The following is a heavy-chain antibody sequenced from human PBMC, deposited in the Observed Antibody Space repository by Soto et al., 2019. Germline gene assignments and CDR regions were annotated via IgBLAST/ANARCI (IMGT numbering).Heavy chain of an antibody. CDR2: ISGSGGST. V-gene: IGHV3-23*01. CDR3: AIVRPPNYYDSSGYYYFDY. D-gene: IGHD3-22*01. Sequence: GGSLRLSCAASGFTFSSYAMSWVRQAPGKGLEWVSAISGSGGSTYYADSVKGRFTISRDNSKNTLYLQMNSLRAEDTAVYYCAIVRPPNYYDSSGYYYFDYWGQGTLVTVSS. CDR1: GFTFSSYA. J-gene: IGHJ4*02.